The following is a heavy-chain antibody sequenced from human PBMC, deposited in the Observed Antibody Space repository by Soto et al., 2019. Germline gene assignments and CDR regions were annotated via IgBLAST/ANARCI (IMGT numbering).Heavy chain of an antibody. D-gene: IGHD1-26*01. CDR1: GGSFSGYY. Sequence: PSETLSLTCAVYGGSFSGYYWSWIRQPPGKGLEWIGEINHSGSTNYNPSLKSRVTISVDTSKNQFSLKLSSVTAADTAVYYCARGHKVGATENFDYWGQGTLVTVSS. V-gene: IGHV4-34*01. J-gene: IGHJ4*02. CDR2: INHSGST. CDR3: ARGHKVGATENFDY.